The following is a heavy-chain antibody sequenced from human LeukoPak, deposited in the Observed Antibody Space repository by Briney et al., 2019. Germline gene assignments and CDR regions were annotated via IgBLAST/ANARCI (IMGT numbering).Heavy chain of an antibody. CDR3: ASACYYDSSGYYGVSQGAFDI. V-gene: IGHV4-61*02. CDR2: IYISGST. CDR1: GGSISSGSYY. Sequence: SETLSLTCTVSGGSISSGSYYWSWIRQPAGKGLEWIGRIYISGSTNYNTSLKSRVTISVDTSKNQFSLKLSSVTAADTAVYYCASACYYDSSGYYGVSQGAFDIWGQGTMVTVSS. D-gene: IGHD3-22*01. J-gene: IGHJ3*02.